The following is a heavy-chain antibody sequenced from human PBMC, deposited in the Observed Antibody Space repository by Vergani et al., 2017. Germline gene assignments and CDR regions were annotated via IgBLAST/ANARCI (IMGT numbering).Heavy chain of an antibody. CDR2: INTNTGNP. Sequence: QVQLVQSGSELKKPGASVKVSCKSSGYTFTSYAMNWVRQAPGQGLEWMGWINTNTGNPTYAQGFTGRFVFSLDTSGSTAYLQISSLKAEDTAVYYCARIDRSGYYYGGWFDPWGQGTLVTVSS. CDR3: ARIDRSGYYYGGWFDP. CDR1: GYTFTSYA. D-gene: IGHD3-22*01. V-gene: IGHV7-4-1*02. J-gene: IGHJ5*02.